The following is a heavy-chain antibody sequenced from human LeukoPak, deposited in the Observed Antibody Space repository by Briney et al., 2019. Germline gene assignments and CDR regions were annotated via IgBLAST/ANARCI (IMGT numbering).Heavy chain of an antibody. CDR1: GDSITSYY. D-gene: IGHD3-16*01. CDR3: ARSQIWVYDYVRGSPQPTFDY. J-gene: IGHJ4*02. CDR2: IYYSGSA. Sequence: SETLSLTCTVSGDSITSYYWSWIRQPPGKGLEWIGYIYYSGSANYNPSLKSRVTTSINTSKNQFSLKLTSVTAADTAVYYCARSQIWVYDYVRGSPQPTFDYWGQGTLATVSS. V-gene: IGHV4-59*08.